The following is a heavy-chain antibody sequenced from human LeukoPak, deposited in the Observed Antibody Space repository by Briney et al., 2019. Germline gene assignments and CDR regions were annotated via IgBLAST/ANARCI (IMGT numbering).Heavy chain of an antibody. CDR3: ARDGSYSGDRPLDY. CDR2: INHSGTT. CDR1: GASFNTYY. D-gene: IGHD4-11*01. V-gene: IGHV4-34*01. Sequence: SETLSLTCAVYGASFNTYYWSWIRQSPEKGLEWIGDINHSGTTNYNPSLKSRVTISVDTSKNQFSLKLTSVTAADTAVYYCARDGSYSGDRPLDYWGQGTLVTVSS. J-gene: IGHJ4*02.